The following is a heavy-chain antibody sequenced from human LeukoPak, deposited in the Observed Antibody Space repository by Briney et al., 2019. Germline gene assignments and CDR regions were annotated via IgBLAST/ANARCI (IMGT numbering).Heavy chain of an antibody. CDR2: INSEGTTK. Sequence: GGSLRLSCAASGFAIRTYWMHWVRQAPGKGLVWVSRINSEGTTKNYADSVKGRFTISRDHSKNTLYLQMNSLRAEDTAIYYCARDGTTTGYNWFDPWGQGTLVTVSS. CDR3: ARDGTTTGYNWFDP. V-gene: IGHV3-74*01. J-gene: IGHJ5*02. D-gene: IGHD1-7*01. CDR1: GFAIRTYW.